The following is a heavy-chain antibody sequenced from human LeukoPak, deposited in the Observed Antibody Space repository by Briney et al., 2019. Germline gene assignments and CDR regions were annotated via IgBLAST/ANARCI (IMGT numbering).Heavy chain of an antibody. Sequence: GGSLRLSCAASGFTFSSYSMNGVRQAPGKGRGWVSSISSSSSYIYYADSVKGRFTISRDNAKNSLYLQMNSLRAEDTAVYYCARLIAAASTGDAFDIWGQGTMVTVSS. J-gene: IGHJ3*02. CDR1: GFTFSSYS. CDR2: ISSSSSYI. CDR3: ARLIAAASTGDAFDI. V-gene: IGHV3-21*01. D-gene: IGHD6-13*01.